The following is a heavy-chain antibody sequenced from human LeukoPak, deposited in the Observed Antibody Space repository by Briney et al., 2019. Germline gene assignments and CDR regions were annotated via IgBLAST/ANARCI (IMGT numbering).Heavy chain of an antibody. D-gene: IGHD3-10*01. CDR3: ARDISSGLNWFDP. CDR1: GYSISGGSF. V-gene: IGHV4-38-2*02. J-gene: IGHJ5*02. Sequence: PSETLSLTCTVSGYSISGGSFWGWIRQPPGKGLEWIGSIYESGSTYYNPSLKSRVTISIDTSKNQFSLRLSSVTAADTAVYYCARDISSGLNWFDPWGQGSLVTVSS. CDR2: IYESGST.